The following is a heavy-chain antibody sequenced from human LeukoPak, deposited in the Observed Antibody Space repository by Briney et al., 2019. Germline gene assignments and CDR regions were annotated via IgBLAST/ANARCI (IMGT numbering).Heavy chain of an antibody. CDR1: GFTFSSYS. Sequence: GGSLRLSCAASGFTFSSYSMNWVRQAPGKGLEWVSYISSSSTIYYADSVKGRFTISRDNAKNTLYLQMNSLRAEDTAVYYCAREGYNVAAAGTRFGWFDPWGQGTLVTVSS. D-gene: IGHD6-13*01. V-gene: IGHV3-48*04. CDR3: AREGYNVAAAGTRFGWFDP. J-gene: IGHJ5*02. CDR2: ISSSSTI.